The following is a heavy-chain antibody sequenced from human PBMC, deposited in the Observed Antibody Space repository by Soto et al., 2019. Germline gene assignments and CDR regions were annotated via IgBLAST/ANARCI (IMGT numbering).Heavy chain of an antibody. CDR1: GFTFSDYY. CDR3: ARGVNMYSYYMDV. CDR2: FFSSVISF. V-gene: IGHV3-11*01. Sequence: GSLRLSCAASGFTFSDYYMSWIRQAPGKGLEWVSYFFSSVISFYYADFVKGLFPISRDNAKNSLFLKMTSLRAEDTAVYYCARGVNMYSYYMDVWGKGTTVTVSS. J-gene: IGHJ6*03.